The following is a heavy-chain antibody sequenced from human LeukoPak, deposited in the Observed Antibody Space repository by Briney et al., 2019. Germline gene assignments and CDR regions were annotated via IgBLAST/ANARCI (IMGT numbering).Heavy chain of an antibody. CDR2: IRYDGSNK. J-gene: IGHJ6*03. CDR3: AKDQQLGYRGDYYYYMDV. CDR1: GFTFSSYG. D-gene: IGHD6-6*01. V-gene: IGHV3-30*02. Sequence: PGGSLRLSCAASGFTFSSYGMHWVRQAPGKGLEWVAFIRYDGSNKYYADSVKGRFTISRDNCKNTLYLQMNSLRAEDTAVYYCAKDQQLGYRGDYYYYMDVWGKGTTVTVSS.